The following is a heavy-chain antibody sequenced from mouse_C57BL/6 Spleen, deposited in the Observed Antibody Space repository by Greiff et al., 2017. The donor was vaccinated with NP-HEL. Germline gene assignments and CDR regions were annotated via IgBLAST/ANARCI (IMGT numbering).Heavy chain of an antibody. D-gene: IGHD1-1*01. J-gene: IGHJ3*01. Sequence: QVHLQQSGAELARPGASVKLSCKASGYTFTSYGMRWVKQRTGQGLEWIGMIYPRSGSTNYNEKFKGKATLTVDKSSSTAYMQLSSLTSEDSAVYYCARDYYGSSYSWFAYWGQGTPVTVSA. CDR3: ARDYYGSSYSWFAY. CDR2: IYPRSGST. CDR1: GYTFTSYG. V-gene: IGHV1-64*01.